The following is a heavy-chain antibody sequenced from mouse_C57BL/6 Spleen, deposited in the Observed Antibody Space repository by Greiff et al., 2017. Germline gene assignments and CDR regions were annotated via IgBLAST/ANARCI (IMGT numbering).Heavy chain of an antibody. CDR2: IDPSDSYT. CDR1: GYTFTSYW. D-gene: IGHD1-1*01. CDR3: ARKFITTVLDY. J-gene: IGHJ2*01. Sequence: VQLQQPGAELVMPGASVKLSCKASGYTFTSYWMHWVKQRPGQGLEWIGEIDPSDSYTNYNQKFKGKSTLTVDKSSSTAYMQLSSLTSEDSAVYYCARKFITTVLDYWGQGTTLTVSS. V-gene: IGHV1-69*01.